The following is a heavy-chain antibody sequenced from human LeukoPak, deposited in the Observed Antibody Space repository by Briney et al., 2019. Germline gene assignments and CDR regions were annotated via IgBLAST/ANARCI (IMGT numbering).Heavy chain of an antibody. J-gene: IGHJ6*02. CDR3: ARYLFGVVNYYYYYYGMDV. CDR2: IYYSGST. D-gene: IGHD3-3*01. Sequence: SETLSLTCTVSGGSISSYYWSWIRQPPGKGLEWIGYIYYSGSTNYNPSLKSRVTISVDTSKNQFSLKLSSVTAADTAVYYCARYLFGVVNYYYYYYGMDVWGQGTTVTVSS. CDR1: GGSISSYY. V-gene: IGHV4-59*01.